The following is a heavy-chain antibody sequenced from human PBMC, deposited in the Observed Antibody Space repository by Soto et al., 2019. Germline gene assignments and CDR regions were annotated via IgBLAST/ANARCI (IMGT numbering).Heavy chain of an antibody. Sequence: EVQLVESGGGLVKPGGSLRLSCAASGFTFSSYSMNWVRQAPGKGLEWVSSISSSSSYIYYADSVKGRFTISRDNAKNSLYLQMNSLRAEDTAVYYCARSIRYGGRSNQHWGQGTLVTVSS. J-gene: IGHJ1*01. CDR3: ARSIRYGGRSNQH. CDR2: ISSSSSYI. CDR1: GFTFSSYS. D-gene: IGHD1-26*01. V-gene: IGHV3-21*01.